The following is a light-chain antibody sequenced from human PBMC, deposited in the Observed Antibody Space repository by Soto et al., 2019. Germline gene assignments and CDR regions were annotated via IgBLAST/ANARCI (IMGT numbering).Light chain of an antibody. J-gene: IGKJ2*01. CDR2: AAS. CDR1: QSVSTH. CDR3: LQYNDWPVYT. V-gene: IGKV3-15*01. Sequence: EVVMTQSPVNLSVSPGERATLSCRASQSVSTHLAWYQQKPGQAPKLLIYAASTRVTGISARFSGSGSGTEFSLTISSLQSEDFGSYYCLQYNDWPVYTFGQGTKVDIK.